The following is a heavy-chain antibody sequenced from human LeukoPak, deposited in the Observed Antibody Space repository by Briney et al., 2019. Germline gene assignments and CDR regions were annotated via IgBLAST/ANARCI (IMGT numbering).Heavy chain of an antibody. D-gene: IGHD3-3*01. V-gene: IGHV3-21*01. Sequence: GGSLRLSCAASGFTFSSYSMNWVRQAPGKGLEWVSSISSSSSYIYYADSVKGRFTISRDNAKNSLYLQMNSLRAEDTAVYYCARGQGRVTIPLDWFDPWGQGTLVTVSS. CDR1: GFTFSSYS. CDR3: ARGQGRVTIPLDWFDP. CDR2: ISSSSSYI. J-gene: IGHJ5*02.